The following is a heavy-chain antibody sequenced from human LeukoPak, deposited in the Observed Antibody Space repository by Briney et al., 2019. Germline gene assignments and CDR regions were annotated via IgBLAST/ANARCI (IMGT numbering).Heavy chain of an antibody. V-gene: IGHV1-18*04. D-gene: IGHD2-8*01. CDR2: ISAYNGNT. CDR1: GYTFTGYY. J-gene: IGHJ3*02. CDR3: ARDIVLMVYALPDAFDI. Sequence: VASVKVSCKASGYTFTGYYMHWVRQAPGQGLEWMGWISAYNGNTNYAQKLQGRVTMTTDTSTSTAYMELRSLRSDDTAVYYCARDIVLMVYALPDAFDIWGQGTMVTVSS.